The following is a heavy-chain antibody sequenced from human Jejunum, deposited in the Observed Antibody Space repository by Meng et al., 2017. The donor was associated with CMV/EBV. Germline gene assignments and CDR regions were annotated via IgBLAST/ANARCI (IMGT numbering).Heavy chain of an antibody. J-gene: IGHJ5*02. Sequence: AASGFSVSDYYMSWIRQAPGKGLEWLSYISLSGSTIYYADSVKGRFTISRDNANNLLYLQMNSLRADDTAVYYCARGGGFIRFDPWGQGTRVTVSS. V-gene: IGHV3-11*01. CDR3: ARGGGFIRFDP. CDR2: ISLSGSTI. CDR1: GFSVSDYY. D-gene: IGHD3-16*02.